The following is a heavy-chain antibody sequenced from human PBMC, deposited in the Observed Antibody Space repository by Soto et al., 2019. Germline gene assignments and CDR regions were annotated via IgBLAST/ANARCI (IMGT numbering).Heavy chain of an antibody. CDR3: ARDYYDSSGYYLGFDY. CDR1: GGTLSSYA. D-gene: IGHD3-22*01. CDR2: IIPIFGTA. J-gene: IGHJ4*02. Sequence: QVQLVQSGAEVKKPGSSWKFSCKAFGGTLSSYAISWVQKPPGQGLEWMGGIIPIFGTANYAQKFQGRVTITADESTSTAYMELSSLRSEDTAVYYCARDYYDSSGYYLGFDYWGQGTLVTVSS. V-gene: IGHV1-69*01.